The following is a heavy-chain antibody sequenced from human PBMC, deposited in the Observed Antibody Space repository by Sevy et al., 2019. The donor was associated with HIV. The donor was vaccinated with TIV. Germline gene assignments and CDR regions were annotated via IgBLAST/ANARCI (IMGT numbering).Heavy chain of an antibody. V-gene: IGHV3-23*01. D-gene: IGHD6-19*01. CDR2: LSFGCGKI. CDR1: GFPFNIYS. CDR3: AREGCNKPHDY. Sequence: GGSQRLSCATSGFPFNIYSMSWVRQAPGKGLEWVSTLSFGCGKINYADSVKGRFTISRDNSENTLYLEMNSLRAEDTALYFCAREGCNKPHDYWGRGTLVTVSS. J-gene: IGHJ4*02.